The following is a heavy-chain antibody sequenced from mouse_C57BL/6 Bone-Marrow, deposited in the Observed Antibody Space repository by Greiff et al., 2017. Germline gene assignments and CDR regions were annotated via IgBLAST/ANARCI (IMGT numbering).Heavy chain of an antibody. V-gene: IGHV2-2*01. CDR1: GFSLTSYG. J-gene: IGHJ2*01. Sequence: VQLQQSGPGLVQPSQSLSITCPVSGFSLTSYGVHWVRQSPGKGLELLGVIWSGGSTDYHAAFIARLSISKDNSKSQVFFKMNSLQADDTARYYCASFYGSSSYWGQGTTLTVSS. CDR2: IWSGGST. CDR3: ASFYGSSSY. D-gene: IGHD1-1*01.